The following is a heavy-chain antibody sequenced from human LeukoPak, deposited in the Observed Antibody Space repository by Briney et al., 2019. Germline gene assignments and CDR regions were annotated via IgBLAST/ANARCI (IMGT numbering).Heavy chain of an antibody. CDR3: ARDYYDILTGRYFDL. Sequence: SETLSLTCAVYGGSFSGYYWSWIRQPPGKGLEWIGEINHSGSTNYNPSLKSRVTISVDTSKNQFSLKLSSVTAADTAVYYCARDYYDILTGRYFDLWGRGTLVTVSS. V-gene: IGHV4-34*01. CDR2: INHSGST. J-gene: IGHJ2*01. D-gene: IGHD3-9*01. CDR1: GGSFSGYY.